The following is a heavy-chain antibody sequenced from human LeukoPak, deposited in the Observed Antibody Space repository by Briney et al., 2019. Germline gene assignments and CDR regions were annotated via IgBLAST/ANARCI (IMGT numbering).Heavy chain of an antibody. D-gene: IGHD2-15*01. CDR2: INPNSGGT. CDR1: GYTFTGYY. V-gene: IGHV1-2*02. J-gene: IGHJ3*01. Sequence: ASVKVSCKASGYTFTGYYTHWVRQAPGQGLEWMGWINPNSGGTNYAQKFQGRVTMTRDTSISTAYMELSRLRSDDTAVYYCARGIVVVVAARNAFDVWGQGTMVTVSS. CDR3: ARGIVVVVAARNAFDV.